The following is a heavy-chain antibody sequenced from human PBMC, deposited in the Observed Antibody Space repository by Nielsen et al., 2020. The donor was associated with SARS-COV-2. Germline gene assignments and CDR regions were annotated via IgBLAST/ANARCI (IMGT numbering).Heavy chain of an antibody. D-gene: IGHD5-18*01. V-gene: IGHV3-74*01. CDR2: INSDGST. CDR3: AREFALRDTAYFDY. CDR1: GFTFSSYW. J-gene: IGHJ4*02. Sequence: GESLKISCAASGFTFSSYWMHWVRQAPGKGLVWVSRINSDGSTKYADSVKGRFTISRDNSRNTVYLQMNSLRPEDTAVYYCAREFALRDTAYFDYWGQGTLVTVSS.